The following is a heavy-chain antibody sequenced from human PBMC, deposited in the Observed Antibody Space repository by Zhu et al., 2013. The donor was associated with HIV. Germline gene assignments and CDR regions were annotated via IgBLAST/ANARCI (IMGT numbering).Heavy chain of an antibody. CDR2: IIPMFGTA. J-gene: IGHJ6*02. Sequence: QVQLVQSGAEVKKPGSSVKVSCKASGGTFSSYAISWVRQAPGQGLEWMGGIIPMFGTANYAQKLQDRVTITADESTSTAYMELSRLRSEDTAVYYCASPIGAGTPTGYYYNMDVWGQGTTVTVSS. CDR1: GGTFSSYA. CDR3: ASPIGAGTPTGYYYNMDV. V-gene: IGHV1-69*12. D-gene: IGHD3-3*01.